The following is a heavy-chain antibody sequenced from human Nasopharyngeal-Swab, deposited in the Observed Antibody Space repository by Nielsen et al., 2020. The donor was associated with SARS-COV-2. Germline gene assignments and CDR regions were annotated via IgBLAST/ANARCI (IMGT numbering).Heavy chain of an antibody. V-gene: IGHV3-21*01. J-gene: IGHJ6*02. CDR1: GFTLSSNS. CDR3: ARGRGGGYDPWGYYYYDMDV. D-gene: IGHD5-12*01. CDR2: ISTSSSYL. Sequence: GESLKISCAASGFTLSSNSMNWVRQAPGKGLEWVSSISTSSSYLYYAESVKGRFTISRDNPKNSLYLQMNSLRAEDTAVYYCARGRGGGYDPWGYYYYDMDVWGHGTTVTVSS.